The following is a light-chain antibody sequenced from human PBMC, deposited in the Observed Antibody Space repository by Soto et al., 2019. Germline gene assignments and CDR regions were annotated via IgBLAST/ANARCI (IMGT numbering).Light chain of an antibody. Sequence: EIVVTQSPGTLSLSPGERATLSCRASQSVSSSYLSWYQQKPGQAPRLLIYGASSRATGITDRFSGSGSGTDFTLTISRLEPEDLAVYYCQQYGSTPLTFGGGTKVEIK. CDR2: GAS. J-gene: IGKJ4*01. CDR3: QQYGSTPLT. CDR1: QSVSSSY. V-gene: IGKV3-20*01.